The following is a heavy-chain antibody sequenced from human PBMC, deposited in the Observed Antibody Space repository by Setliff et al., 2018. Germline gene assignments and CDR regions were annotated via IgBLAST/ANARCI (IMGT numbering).Heavy chain of an antibody. V-gene: IGHV1-24*01. CDR2: FDFEDGET. J-gene: IGHJ3*01. CDR1: GYTPTKLP. CDR3: ARDWFCSGGDCSDVFDF. D-gene: IGHD2-21*02. Sequence: ASVKVSCKVSGYTPTKLPMHWVRQAPGKGLEWMGGFDFEDGETNFAQKFQGRVTLTTDTSTGTAYMELRSLTFDDTAVYYCARDWFCSGGDCSDVFDFWGQGTMVTVSS.